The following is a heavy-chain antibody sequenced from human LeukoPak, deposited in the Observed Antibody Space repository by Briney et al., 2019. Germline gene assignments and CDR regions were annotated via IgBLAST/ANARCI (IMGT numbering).Heavy chain of an antibody. CDR1: GFTFSSYW. V-gene: IGHV3-74*01. CDR3: ARDLRSSGYYAFDY. CDR2: INTDGSST. D-gene: IGHD3-22*01. Sequence: GGSLRLSCAASGFTFSSYWMHWVRQAPGKGLVWVSRINTDGSSTTYADSVKGRFTISRDNAKNSLYLQMNSLRAEDTAVYYCARDLRSSGYYAFDYWGQGTLVTVSS. J-gene: IGHJ4*02.